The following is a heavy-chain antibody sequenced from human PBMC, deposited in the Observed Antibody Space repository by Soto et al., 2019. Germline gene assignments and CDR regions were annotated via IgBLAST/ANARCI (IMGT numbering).Heavy chain of an antibody. D-gene: IGHD6-13*01. CDR1: GFTFRSFT. Sequence: GGSLRLSCAASGFTFRSFTMNWVRQAPGKGLEWVSTISSNSAYIYYTDALRGRFTISRDNAKNSLHLQMNSLRAEDTAVYYCTRDASRDSSARGWFDPWGPGTMVSVSS. CDR3: TRDASRDSSARGWFDP. V-gene: IGHV3-21*01. J-gene: IGHJ5*02. CDR2: ISSNSAYI.